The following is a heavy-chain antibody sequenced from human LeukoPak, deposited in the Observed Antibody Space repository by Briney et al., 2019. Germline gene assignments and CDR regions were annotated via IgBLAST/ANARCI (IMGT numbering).Heavy chain of an antibody. CDR3: ARLGGATSPFGY. J-gene: IGHJ4*02. D-gene: IGHD1-26*01. V-gene: IGHV4-4*07. Sequence: SETLSLTCSVSGGSISSYYWSWIRQPAGKGLEWIGRIYSSGSTDYNPSLKSRVTMSVDTSKNQFSLKLSSVTAADTAIYYCARLGGATSPFGYWGQGTLVTVSS. CDR1: GGSISSYY. CDR2: IYSSGST.